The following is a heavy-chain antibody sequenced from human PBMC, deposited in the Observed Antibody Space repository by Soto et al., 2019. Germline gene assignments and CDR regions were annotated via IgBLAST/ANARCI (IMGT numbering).Heavy chain of an antibody. J-gene: IGHJ4*02. CDR1: GGSFSPNY. CDR3: ARGPRRYSYGYHYYFDY. Sequence: SETLSLTCTVSGGSFSPNYWSWFRQPPGKGLEWVGYIYYGGTTSYNPPLKSRVTISLETSKSQFSLRLASVTAADTAVYYCARGPRRYSYGYHYYFDYWGQGTLVTVSS. V-gene: IGHV4-59*12. D-gene: IGHD5-18*01. CDR2: IYYGGTT.